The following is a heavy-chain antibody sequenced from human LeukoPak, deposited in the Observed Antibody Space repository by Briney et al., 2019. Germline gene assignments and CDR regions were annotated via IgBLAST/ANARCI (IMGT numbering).Heavy chain of an antibody. CDR2: IFYSGST. CDR1: GGSISSYC. Sequence: SETLSLTCTVSGGSISSYCWSWIRQPPGKGLEWIGYIFYSGSTNYDPSLKSRVTISVDTSKNQFSLKLSSVTAADTAVYYCARDRYASGSYYNPNNCFDPWGQGTLVTVSS. J-gene: IGHJ5*02. V-gene: IGHV4-59*12. CDR3: ARDRYASGSYYNPNNCFDP. D-gene: IGHD3-10*01.